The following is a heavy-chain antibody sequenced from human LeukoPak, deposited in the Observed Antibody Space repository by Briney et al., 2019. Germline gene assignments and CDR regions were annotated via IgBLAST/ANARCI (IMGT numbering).Heavy chain of an antibody. V-gene: IGHV3-48*03. CDR1: GFTFSSYE. Sequence: PGGSLRLSCAASGFTFSSYEMNWVRQAPGKGREWVSYISSSGSTIYYADSVKGRFTISRDNAKNSLYLQMNSLRAEDTAVYYCARDRDHSSSWYEDYYYYGMDVWGQGTTVTVSS. D-gene: IGHD6-13*01. CDR2: ISSSGSTI. J-gene: IGHJ6*02. CDR3: ARDRDHSSSWYEDYYYYGMDV.